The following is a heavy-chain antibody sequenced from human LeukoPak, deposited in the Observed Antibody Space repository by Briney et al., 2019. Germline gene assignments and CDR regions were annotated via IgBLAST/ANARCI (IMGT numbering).Heavy chain of an antibody. CDR1: GFTFDDYA. J-gene: IGHJ4*02. CDR3: AKGSRLYTVLDY. D-gene: IGHD4-11*01. CDR2: ISWNSGSI. V-gene: IGHV3-9*01. Sequence: GRSLRLSCAASGFTFDDYAMHWVRQAPGKGLEWVSGISWNSGSIGYADSVKGRFTISRDNAKNSLYLQMNSLRAEDTALYYCAKGSRLYTVLDYWGQGTLVTVSS.